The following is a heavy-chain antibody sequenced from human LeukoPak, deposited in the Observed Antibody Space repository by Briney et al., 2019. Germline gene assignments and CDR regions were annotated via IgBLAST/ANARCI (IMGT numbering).Heavy chain of an antibody. CDR2: IYYSGST. J-gene: IGHJ4*02. CDR1: GGSISSSSY. CDR3: ARVGSSWPHYYFDY. V-gene: IGHV4-39*07. Sequence: SETLSLTCTVSGGSISSSSYWAWIRQPPGKGLEWIGNIYYSGSTYYNPSLKSRVTISVDTSKNHFSLKLTSVTAADTAVYNCARVGSSWPHYYFDYWGQGTLVTVSS. D-gene: IGHD6-13*01.